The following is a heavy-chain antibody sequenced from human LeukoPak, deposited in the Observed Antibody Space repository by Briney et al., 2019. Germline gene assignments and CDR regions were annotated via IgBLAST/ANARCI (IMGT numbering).Heavy chain of an antibody. V-gene: IGHV3-33*01. D-gene: IGHD3-22*01. CDR3: ARDHDYYDSSPLGY. CDR2: IWFDGGNK. J-gene: IGHJ4*02. CDR1: GFTFSSYG. Sequence: PGRSLRLSCEASGFTFSSYGMHWVRQAPGKGLEWVAVIWFDGGNKYYGDSVKGRFTISRDNSKNTLYLQMNSLRAEDTAVYYCARDHDYYDSSPLGYWGQGTLVTVSS.